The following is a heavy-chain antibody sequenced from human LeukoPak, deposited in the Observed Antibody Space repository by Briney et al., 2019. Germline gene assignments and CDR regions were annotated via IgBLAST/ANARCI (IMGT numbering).Heavy chain of an antibody. Sequence: SETLSLTCTVSGGSVSSGSYYWSWIRQPPGKGLEWIGYVYYSGSTNYNPSLKSRVTISLDASKNQFSLKLSSVTAADTAVYYCARDNYYEGAFDVWGQETMVTVSS. J-gene: IGHJ3*01. V-gene: IGHV4-61*01. D-gene: IGHD3-22*01. CDR3: ARDNYYEGAFDV. CDR2: VYYSGST. CDR1: GGSVSSGSYY.